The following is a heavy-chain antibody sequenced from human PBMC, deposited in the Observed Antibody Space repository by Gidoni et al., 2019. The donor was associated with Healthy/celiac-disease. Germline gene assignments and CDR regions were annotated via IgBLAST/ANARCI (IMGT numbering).Heavy chain of an antibody. D-gene: IGHD3-22*01. CDR2: IYPGDSDT. CDR1: GCSFTSYW. V-gene: IGHV5-51*03. J-gene: IGHJ3*02. Sequence: EVQLVQSGAEVTKPGESLKISCKGSGCSFTSYWIGWVRQMPGNGLEWMGIIYPGDSDTRYSPSFQGQVTISADKSISTAYLQGSSLKASDTAMYYCASRGYYDSSGRHDAFDIWGQGTMVTVSS. CDR3: ASRGYYDSSGRHDAFDI.